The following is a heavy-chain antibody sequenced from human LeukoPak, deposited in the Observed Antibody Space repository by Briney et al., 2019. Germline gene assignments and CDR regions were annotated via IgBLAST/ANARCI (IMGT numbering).Heavy chain of an antibody. CDR2: INPSGGST. J-gene: IGHJ4*02. Sequence: ASVKVSCKASGYTFTSYYMHWVRQAPGQGLEWMGIINPSGGSTSYAQKFQGRVTMTRDMSTSTVYMELSSLRSDDTAVYYCARVGLRDYDSSGSPFDYWGQGTLVTVSS. CDR3: ARVGLRDYDSSGSPFDY. V-gene: IGHV1-46*01. D-gene: IGHD3-22*01. CDR1: GYTFTSYY.